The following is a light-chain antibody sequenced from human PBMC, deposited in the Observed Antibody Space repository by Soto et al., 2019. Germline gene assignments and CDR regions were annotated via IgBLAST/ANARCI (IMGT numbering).Light chain of an antibody. J-gene: IGKJ4*01. Sequence: DIQMTQSPSSLSASVGDRVTITFRASQSISSYLNWYQQKPGKAPKLLIYAASSLQSGVPSRFSGSGSGTDFTLTISSLQPEDFATYFCQQSYTLSPLTFGGGTKVDIK. CDR2: AAS. CDR1: QSISSY. V-gene: IGKV1-39*01. CDR3: QQSYTLSPLT.